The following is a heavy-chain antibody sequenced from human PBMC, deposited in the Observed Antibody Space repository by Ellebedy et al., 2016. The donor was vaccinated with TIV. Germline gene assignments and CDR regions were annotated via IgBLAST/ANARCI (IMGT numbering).Heavy chain of an antibody. CDR3: ARCGSGRYYNVPFDY. Sequence: SETLSLXXSVSGGSISSSNYYWGWTRQPPGKGLEWIGTIFYTGTTYYNPSLKSRVTISVDTSKNEFSLKLSSVTAADTAVYYCARCGSGRYYNVPFDYWGQGTLVTVSS. V-gene: IGHV4-39*01. D-gene: IGHD3-10*01. J-gene: IGHJ4*02. CDR2: IFYTGTT. CDR1: GGSISSSNYY.